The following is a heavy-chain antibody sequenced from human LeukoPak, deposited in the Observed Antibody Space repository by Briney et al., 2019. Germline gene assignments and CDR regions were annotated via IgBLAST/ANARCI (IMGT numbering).Heavy chain of an antibody. V-gene: IGHV4-59*08. D-gene: IGHD2-15*01. CDR3: ARHPPYCSGATCNAGMDV. J-gene: IGHJ6*02. CDR1: GGFMRKSY. CDR2: ISYSGST. Sequence: PSGTLTHICIVSGGFMRKSYWSFIRQPPGRGLEWIGYISYSGSTYYNPSLKSRAAISLHTSNNEFSLKLTSVTAADRAIYYCARHPPYCSGATCNAGMDVWGQATTVTVSS.